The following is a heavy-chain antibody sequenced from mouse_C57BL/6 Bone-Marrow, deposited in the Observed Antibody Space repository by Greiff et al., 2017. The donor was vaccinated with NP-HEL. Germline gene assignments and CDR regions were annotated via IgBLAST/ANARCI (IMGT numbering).Heavy chain of an antibody. CDR2: IYPRSGNT. Sequence: QVQLQQSGAELARPGASVKLSCKASGYTFTSYGISWVKQRTGQGLEWIGEIYPRSGNTYYNEKFKGKATLTADKSSSTAYMELRSLTSEDCAVYFCARGGLLLRRYWGKGTTLTVSS. V-gene: IGHV1-81*01. D-gene: IGHD1-1*01. CDR1: GYTFTSYG. J-gene: IGHJ2*01. CDR3: ARGGLLLRRY.